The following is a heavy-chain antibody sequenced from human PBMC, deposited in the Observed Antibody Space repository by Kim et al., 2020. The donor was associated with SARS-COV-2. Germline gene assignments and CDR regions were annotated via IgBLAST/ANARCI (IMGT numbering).Heavy chain of an antibody. CDR1: GFTFSSYS. Sequence: GGSLRLSCAASGFTFSSYSMNWVRQAPGKGLEWISSISGSGSYIYYADSMKGRFTISRDNARASLYLQMNSLRAEDTAVYYCARVLTSGWSYFDYWDQGTLVTVSS. V-gene: IGHV3-21*01. J-gene: IGHJ4*02. D-gene: IGHD6-19*01. CDR2: ISGSGSYI. CDR3: ARVLTSGWSYFDY.